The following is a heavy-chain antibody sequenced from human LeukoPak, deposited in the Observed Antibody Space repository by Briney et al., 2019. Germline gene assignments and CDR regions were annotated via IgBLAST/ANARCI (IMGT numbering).Heavy chain of an antibody. CDR3: ARTGLDAFDI. D-gene: IGHD1-14*01. CDR2: ISSSSSYI. Sequence: PGGSLRLSCAASGFTFSSYSMNWVRQAPGKGLEWVSSISSSSSYIYYADSVKGRFTISRDNAKNSLYLQMNSLRVEDTAVSYCARTGLDAFDIWGQGTMVTVSS. CDR1: GFTFSSYS. V-gene: IGHV3-21*01. J-gene: IGHJ3*02.